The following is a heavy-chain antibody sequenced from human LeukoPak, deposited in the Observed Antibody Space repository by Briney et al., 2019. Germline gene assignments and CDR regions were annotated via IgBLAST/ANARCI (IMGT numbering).Heavy chain of an antibody. D-gene: IGHD3-22*01. CDR1: GGSISSGGYY. Sequence: KPSETLSLTCTVSGGSISSGGYYWSWIRQHPGKGLEWIGYIYYSGSTYYNPSLKSRVTISVDTSKNQFSLKLSSVTAADTAVYYCARGVGPYYDSSGLDYWGQGTLVTVSS. CDR2: IYYSGST. J-gene: IGHJ4*02. V-gene: IGHV4-31*03. CDR3: ARGVGPYYDSSGLDY.